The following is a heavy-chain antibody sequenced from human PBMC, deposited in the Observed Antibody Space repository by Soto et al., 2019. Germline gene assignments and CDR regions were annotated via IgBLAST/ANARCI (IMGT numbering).Heavy chain of an antibody. Sequence: QITLRESGPTLVTPAQTLTLTCTFSGFSLNTNGEAVAWIRQPPGKALEWLALIFWDDDERYTPSLRRRLTITRDTSENQVSLTMTNMYPVDTSTYYCAHPAGWSYYFDFWGQGALVTVSS. D-gene: IGHD6-19*01. CDR2: IFWDDDE. CDR3: AHPAGWSYYFDF. V-gene: IGHV2-5*02. CDR1: GFSLNTNGEA. J-gene: IGHJ4*02.